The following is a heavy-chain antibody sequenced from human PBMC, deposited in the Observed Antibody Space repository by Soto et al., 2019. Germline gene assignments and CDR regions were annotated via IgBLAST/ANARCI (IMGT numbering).Heavy chain of an antibody. V-gene: IGHV1-2*02. D-gene: IGHD5-18*01. CDR1: GYTFTGYY. Sequence: QVQLVQSGAEVKKPGASVKVSCKASGYTFTGYYMHWVRQAPGQGLEWMGWINPNSGGTNYAQKFQGRVTRTRDRFISTAYMELSRLRSDVTAVYCCAGGGFTAMVQGGFGMDVWGQGTTVTVSS. CDR2: INPNSGGT. CDR3: AGGGFTAMVQGGFGMDV. J-gene: IGHJ6*02.